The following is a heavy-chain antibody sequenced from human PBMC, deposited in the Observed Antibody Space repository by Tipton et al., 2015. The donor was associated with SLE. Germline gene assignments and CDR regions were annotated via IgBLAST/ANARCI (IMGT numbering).Heavy chain of an antibody. V-gene: IGHV4-59*01. D-gene: IGHD2-15*01. J-gene: IGHJ3*02. CDR2: IYYSGST. CDR3: ARAEGSWDAFDI. CDR1: GGSFSGFF. Sequence: TLSLTCAVYGGSFSGFFWNWIRQPPGKGLEWIGYIYYSGSTNYNPSLKSRVTISVDTSKNHFSLKESSVTAADTAVYYCARAEGSWDAFDIWGQGTMVTVSS.